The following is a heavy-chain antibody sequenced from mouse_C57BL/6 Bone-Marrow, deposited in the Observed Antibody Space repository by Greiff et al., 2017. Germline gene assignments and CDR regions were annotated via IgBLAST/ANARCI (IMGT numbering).Heavy chain of an antibody. CDR1: GFTFSSYA. Sequence: EVQGVESGGGLVKPGGSLKLSCAASGFTFSSYAMSWVRQTPEKRLEWVATISDGGSYTYYPDNVKGRFTISRDNAKNNLYLQMRHLKSEDTAMYYCARDNYWYFDVWGTGTTVTVSS. J-gene: IGHJ1*03. CDR3: ARDNYWYFDV. CDR2: ISDGGSYT. V-gene: IGHV5-4*01.